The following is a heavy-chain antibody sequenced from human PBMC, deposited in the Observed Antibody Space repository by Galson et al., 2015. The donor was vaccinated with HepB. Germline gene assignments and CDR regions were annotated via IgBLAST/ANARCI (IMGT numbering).Heavy chain of an antibody. CDR3: ARGPITMVRGVMNNWFDP. Sequence: SETLSLTCTVSGGSISSSSYYWGWIRQPPGKGLEWIGSIYYSGSTYYNPSLKSRVTISVDTSKNQFSLKLSSVTAADTAVYYCARGPITMVRGVMNNWFDPWGQGTLVTVSS. CDR1: GGSISSSSYY. V-gene: IGHV4-39*01. CDR2: IYYSGST. J-gene: IGHJ5*02. D-gene: IGHD3-10*01.